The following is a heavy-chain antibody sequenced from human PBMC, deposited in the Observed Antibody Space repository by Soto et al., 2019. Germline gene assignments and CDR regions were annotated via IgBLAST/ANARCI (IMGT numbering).Heavy chain of an antibody. CDR3: ARLRPSSGWFFDY. V-gene: IGHV4-59*01. CDR1: GGSISSDY. J-gene: IGHJ4*02. CDR2: IYYSGST. D-gene: IGHD6-19*01. Sequence: KPSETLSLTCTVSGGSISSDYWSWIRQPPGKGLEWIGYIYYSGSTAYNPSLKSRVTISVDTSKNQFSLKLSSVTAADTAVYYCARLRPSSGWFFDYWGQGTLVTVSS.